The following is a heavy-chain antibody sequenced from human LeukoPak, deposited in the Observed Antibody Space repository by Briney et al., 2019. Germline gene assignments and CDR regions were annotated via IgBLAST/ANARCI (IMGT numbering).Heavy chain of an antibody. V-gene: IGHV3-33*03. CDR2: IWNDGSYE. D-gene: IGHD1-26*01. J-gene: IGHJ4*02. CDR3: AKPTWGSGSFLIDF. Sequence: PGRALRLSCVASGFSFSNHGIHWVRQAPGRGLEWVAVIWNDGSYEHYTDSVKGRFTISRDNSKNTLFLQLNSLRPEDTAVYYCAKPTWGSGSFLIDFWGQGTLVTVSS. CDR1: GFSFSNHG.